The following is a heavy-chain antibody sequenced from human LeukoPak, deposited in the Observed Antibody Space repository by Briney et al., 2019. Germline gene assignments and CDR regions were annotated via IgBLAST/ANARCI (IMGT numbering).Heavy chain of an antibody. CDR3: ARDGVFGTDFDAFDL. CDR1: GYTFTAAF. Sequence: ASVKVACKTSGYTFTAAFLHWVRQAPGHGLEWIGWFATNDGRTKYAERFPGRVSMTRDTYTTTAYMELSSLTSDDTAVYYCARDGVFGTDFDAFDLWGQGTPVTVS. J-gene: IGHJ3*01. D-gene: IGHD3-3*01. CDR2: FATNDGRT. V-gene: IGHV1-2*02.